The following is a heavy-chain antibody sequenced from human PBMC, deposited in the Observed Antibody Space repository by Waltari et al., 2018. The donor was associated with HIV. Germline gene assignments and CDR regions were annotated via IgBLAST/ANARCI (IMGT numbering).Heavy chain of an antibody. J-gene: IGHJ3*02. CDR2: RKPDGSEN. CDR1: GFTFSSYW. D-gene: IGHD5-18*01. CDR3: AGDLNTVMGRI. Sequence: EVQLVESGGGLVQPGGSLRVSCVASGFTFSSYWMVWVRQAQGKGLEWVANRKPDGSENSYVDSVKGRFTISRDDAKNSLFLQLNSLRAEDTGVYYCAGDLNTVMGRIWGQGTMVTVSS. V-gene: IGHV3-7*01.